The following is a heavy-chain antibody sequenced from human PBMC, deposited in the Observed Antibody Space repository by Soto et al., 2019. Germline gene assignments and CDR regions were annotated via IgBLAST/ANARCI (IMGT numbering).Heavy chain of an antibody. V-gene: IGHV1-46*01. D-gene: IGHD2-21*02. Sequence: QVQLVQSGAEVKKPGASVKVSCKASGYTFTKNYIHWVRQAPGQEIQWMGMIDPSGGGTSYAQKFHGRVAMTRDTSTDTVYLELNSLRSEDTAVYYCARNTYCGGDCYFYDFDYWGQGTLVTVSS. CDR3: ARNTYCGGDCYFYDFDY. CDR1: GYTFTKNY. J-gene: IGHJ4*02. CDR2: IDPSGGGT.